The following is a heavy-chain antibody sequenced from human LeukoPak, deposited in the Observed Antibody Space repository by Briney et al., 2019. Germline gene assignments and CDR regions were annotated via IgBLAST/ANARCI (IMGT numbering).Heavy chain of an antibody. J-gene: IGHJ5*02. Sequence: PGGSLRLSCAASGFTFSIYWMRLVRQAPGKGLEWVAALWNDGSSKFYADSVKGRFTVSRDISKNTLYLQMDNLRADDTAVYFCAKDESGALFDPWGQGTLVTVSS. V-gene: IGHV3-33*06. D-gene: IGHD2-15*01. CDR3: AKDESGALFDP. CDR2: LWNDGSSK. CDR1: GFTFSIYW.